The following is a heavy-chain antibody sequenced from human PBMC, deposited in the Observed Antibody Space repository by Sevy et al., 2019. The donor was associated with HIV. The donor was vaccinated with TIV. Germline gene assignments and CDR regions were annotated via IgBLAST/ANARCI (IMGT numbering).Heavy chain of an antibody. CDR2: IKQDGSEK. CDR3: ARDRYCSSTSCYSDWYYYYYYGMDV. D-gene: IGHD2-2*01. V-gene: IGHV3-7*01. J-gene: IGHJ6*02. Sequence: GGSLRLSCAASGFTFSSYWMSWVRQAPGKGLEWVANIKQDGSEKYYVHSVKGRFTISRDNAKNSLYLQMNSLRAEDTAVYYCARDRYCSSTSCYSDWYYYYYYGMDVWGQGTTVTVSS. CDR1: GFTFSSYW.